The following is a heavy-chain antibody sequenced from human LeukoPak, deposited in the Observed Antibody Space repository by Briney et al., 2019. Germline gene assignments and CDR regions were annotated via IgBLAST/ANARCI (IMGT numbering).Heavy chain of an antibody. CDR2: IYYSGST. CDR3: ARGLKGDCSGGSCYPHFDY. D-gene: IGHD2-15*01. Sequence: KPPQTLSLTCTVSGGSISSGGYYWSWIRQHPGKGLEWIGYIYYSGSTYYNPSLKSRVTISVDTSKNQFSLKLSSVTAADTAVYYCARGLKGDCSGGSCYPHFDYWGQGTLVTVSS. J-gene: IGHJ4*02. V-gene: IGHV4-31*03. CDR1: GGSISSGGYY.